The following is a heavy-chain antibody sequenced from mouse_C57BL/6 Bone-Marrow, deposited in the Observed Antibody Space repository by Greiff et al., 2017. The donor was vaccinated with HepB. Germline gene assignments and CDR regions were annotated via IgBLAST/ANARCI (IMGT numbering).Heavy chain of an antibody. J-gene: IGHJ2*01. CDR2: ISYDGSN. CDR3: ARAGGFYYDYAFDY. Sequence: EVQLQQSGPGLVKPSQSLSLTCSVTGYSITSGYYWNWIRQFPGNKLEWMGYISYDGSNNYNPSLKNRISITRDTSKNQFFLKLNSVTTEDTATYYCARAGGFYYDYAFDYWGQGTTLTVSS. CDR1: GYSITSGYY. V-gene: IGHV3-6*01. D-gene: IGHD2-4*01.